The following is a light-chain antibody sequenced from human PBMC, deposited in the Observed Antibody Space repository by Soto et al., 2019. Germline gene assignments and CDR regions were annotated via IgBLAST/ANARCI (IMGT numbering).Light chain of an antibody. J-gene: IGLJ1*01. CDR2: RNN. V-gene: IGLV1-47*01. CDR3: AGWDDSLSGLV. CDR1: SSNIGAYFD. Sequence: QSVLTQPPSVSGAPGQRVTISCTGSSSNIGAYFDVHWYQQLPGAAPTLLIYRNNQRPSGVPDRFSGSKSGTTASLAISGLRSEDEADYYCAGWDDSLSGLVFGTGTKLTVL.